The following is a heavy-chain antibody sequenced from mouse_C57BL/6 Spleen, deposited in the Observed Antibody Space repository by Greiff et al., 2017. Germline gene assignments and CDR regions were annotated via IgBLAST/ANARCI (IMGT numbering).Heavy chain of an antibody. CDR3: ARGGTDY. CDR2: IYPGSGNT. Sequence: VKLQESGAELVRPGASVKLSCKASGYTFTDYYINWVKQRPGQGLEWIARIYPGSGNTYYNEKFKGKATLTAEKSSSTAYMQLSSLTSEDSAVYFCARGGTDYWGQGTTLTVSS. V-gene: IGHV1-76*01. J-gene: IGHJ2*01. CDR1: GYTFTDYY. D-gene: IGHD3-3*01.